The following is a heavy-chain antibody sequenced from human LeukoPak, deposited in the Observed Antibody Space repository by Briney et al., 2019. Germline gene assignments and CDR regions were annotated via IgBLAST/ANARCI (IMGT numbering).Heavy chain of an antibody. Sequence: PSETLSLACTVPGRSFSCGNFSTYWIRQYPGRGLDRIGYLYYSGSAYYNPSLKSRVTISVDTYKTQFSLTLSTVTAADTAMYYCARAGGSGNSTYYFDYWGQGTQVTVSS. CDR1: GRSFSCGNFS. CDR3: ARAGGSGNSTYYFDY. D-gene: IGHD3-10*01. V-gene: IGHV4-31*03. J-gene: IGHJ4*02. CDR2: LYYSGSA.